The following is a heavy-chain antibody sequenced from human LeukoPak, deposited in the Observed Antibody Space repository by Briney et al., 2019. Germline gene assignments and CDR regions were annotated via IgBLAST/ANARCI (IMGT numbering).Heavy chain of an antibody. CDR1: GFTFSSYG. D-gene: IGHD5-18*01. CDR2: ISYDGSNK. J-gene: IGHJ6*03. Sequence: PGRSLRLSCAGSGFTFSSYGMHGVRQAPGKGLEWVAVISYDGSNKYYADSVKGRFTISRDNAKNSLYLQMNSLRAEDTAVYYCARDRQLWATGGYYYYMDVWGKGTTVTVSS. V-gene: IGHV3-30*03. CDR3: ARDRQLWATGGYYYYMDV.